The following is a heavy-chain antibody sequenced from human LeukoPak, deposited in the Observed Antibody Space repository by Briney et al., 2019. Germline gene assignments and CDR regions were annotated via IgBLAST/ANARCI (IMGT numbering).Heavy chain of an antibody. D-gene: IGHD7-27*01. Sequence: SETLSLTCTVSGGSISSGDYYWSWIRQPPGKGLEWIGYNYYSGSTYYNPSLKSRVTISVDTSKNQFSLKLSSVTAADTAVYYCASATELGSPVLDYWGQGTLVTVSS. CDR2: NYYSGST. CDR3: ASATELGSPVLDY. V-gene: IGHV4-30-4*01. CDR1: GGSISSGDYY. J-gene: IGHJ4*02.